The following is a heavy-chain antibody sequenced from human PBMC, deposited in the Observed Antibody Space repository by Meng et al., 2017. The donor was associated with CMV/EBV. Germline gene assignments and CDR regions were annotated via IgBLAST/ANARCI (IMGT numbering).Heavy chain of an antibody. CDR1: GYTFTSYG. D-gene: IGHD3-3*01. V-gene: IGHV1-69*05. J-gene: IGHJ2*01. CDR2: IIPIFGTA. CDR3: ARTGRFLEWLGYFDL. Sequence: SVKVSCKASGYTFTSYGISWVRQAPGQGLEWMGGIIPIFGTANYAQKFQGRVTITTDESTSTAYMELSSLRSEDTAVYYCARTGRFLEWLGYFDLWGRGTLVTVSS.